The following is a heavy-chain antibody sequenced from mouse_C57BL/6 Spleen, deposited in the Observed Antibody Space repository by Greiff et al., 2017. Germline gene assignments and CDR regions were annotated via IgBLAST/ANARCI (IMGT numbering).Heavy chain of an antibody. CDR2: IYPGDGDT. J-gene: IGHJ2*01. CDR3: ARTGITTVVADY. V-gene: IGHV1-82*01. D-gene: IGHD1-1*01. CDR1: GYAFSSSW. Sequence: VQVVESGPELVKPGASVKISCKASGYAFSSSWMNWVKQRPGKGLEWIGRIYPGDGDTNYNGKFKGKATLTADKSSSTAYMQLSSLTSEDSAVYFCARTGITTVVADYWGQGTTLTVSS.